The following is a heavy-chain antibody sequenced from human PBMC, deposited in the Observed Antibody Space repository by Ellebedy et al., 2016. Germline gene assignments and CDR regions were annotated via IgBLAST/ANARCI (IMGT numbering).Heavy chain of an antibody. D-gene: IGHD5-18*01. CDR3: ARDVSLYSSSPSFDF. CDR1: GGSVDTYY. V-gene: IGHV4-59*02. J-gene: IGHJ4*02. CDR2: VFYGGST. Sequence: SETLSPTXTVSGGSVDTYYWTWIRQSPGKELEWNGYVFYGGSTKYNPSLRSRVTISLHTSRNQFSLRVTSVAAADTAVYYCARDVSLYSSSPSFDFWGQGILVTVSS.